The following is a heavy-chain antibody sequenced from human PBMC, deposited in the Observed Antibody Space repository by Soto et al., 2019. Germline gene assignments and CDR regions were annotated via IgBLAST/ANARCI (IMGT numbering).Heavy chain of an antibody. Sequence: TSETLSLTCSVSGGFVSSSSYSWGWIRQSPGKGLEWIGTIYSSENTYYNPSLLSRVTISVDTSKNEFSLRLSSVTAADTAVYYCARLNGYCISTNCHGYYGMDVWGQGTTVTV. V-gene: IGHV4-39*01. CDR1: GGFVSSSSYS. CDR2: IYSSENT. CDR3: ARLNGYCISTNCHGYYGMDV. J-gene: IGHJ6*02. D-gene: IGHD2-2*03.